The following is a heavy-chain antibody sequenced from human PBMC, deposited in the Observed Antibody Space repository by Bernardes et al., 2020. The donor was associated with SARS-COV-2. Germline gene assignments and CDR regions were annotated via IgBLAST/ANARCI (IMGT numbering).Heavy chain of an antibody. CDR3: ARVRGITGTNVDY. V-gene: IGHV4-61*02. J-gene: IGHJ4*02. Sequence: SETLSLTCTVSGGSISSGSYYWSWIRQPAGKGLEWIGRIYTSGSTNYNPSLKSRVTISVDTSKNQFSLKLSSVTAADTAVYYCARVRGITGTNVDYWGQGTLVTVSS. CDR1: GGSISSGSYY. D-gene: IGHD1-20*01. CDR2: IYTSGST.